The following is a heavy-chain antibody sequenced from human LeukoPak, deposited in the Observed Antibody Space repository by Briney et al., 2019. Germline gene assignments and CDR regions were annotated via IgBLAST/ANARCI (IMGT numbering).Heavy chain of an antibody. J-gene: IGHJ4*02. V-gene: IGHV3-33*06. CDR3: AKDKTAIDYFDY. Sequence: GGSLRLSCAASGFTFSSYGMHWVRQAPGKGLEWVAVIWYDGSNKHFADSVKGRFTISRDNSKNTLYLQMNSLRAEDTAVYYCAKDKTAIDYFDYWGQGTLVTVSS. CDR2: IWYDGSNK. CDR1: GFTFSSYG. D-gene: IGHD2-2*02.